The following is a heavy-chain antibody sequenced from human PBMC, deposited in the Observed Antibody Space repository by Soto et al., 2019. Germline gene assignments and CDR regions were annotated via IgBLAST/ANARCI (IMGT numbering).Heavy chain of an antibody. J-gene: IGHJ4*02. CDR2: ISYDGSNK. CDR3: AKDKEDGYNYGRLDY. V-gene: IGHV3-30*18. Sequence: SLRLSCAASGFTFSSYGMHWVRQAPGKGLEWVAVISYDGSNKYYADSVKGRFTISRDNSKNTLYLQMNSLRAEDTAVYYCAKDKEDGYNYGRLDYWGQGTLVTVSS. D-gene: IGHD5-12*01. CDR1: GFTFSSYG.